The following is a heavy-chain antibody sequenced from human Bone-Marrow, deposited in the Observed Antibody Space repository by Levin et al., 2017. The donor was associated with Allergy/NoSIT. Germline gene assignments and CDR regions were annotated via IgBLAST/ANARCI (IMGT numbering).Heavy chain of an antibody. CDR2: ISAYNGNT. J-gene: IGHJ4*02. D-gene: IGHD2-15*01. V-gene: IGHV1-18*01. CDR1: GYTFTSYG. CDR3: ARGYCSGGSCSVGFDY. Sequence: EASVKVSCKASGYTFTSYGISWVRQAPGQGLEWMGWISAYNGNTNYAQKLQGRVTMTTDTSTSTAYMELRSLRSDDTAVYYCARGYCSGGSCSVGFDYWGQGTLVTVSS.